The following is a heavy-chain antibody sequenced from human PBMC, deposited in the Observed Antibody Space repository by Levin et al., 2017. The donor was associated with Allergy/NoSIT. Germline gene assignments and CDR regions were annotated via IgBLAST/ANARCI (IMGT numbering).Heavy chain of an antibody. CDR3: TTDLAIVVEVVADGTAL. V-gene: IGHV3-15*07. CDR1: GFTFTNAW. D-gene: IGHD2-15*01. Sequence: PGESLKISCAASGFTFTNAWMNWVRQAPGQGLEWVGRIKSKDDGATTDYVAPVKGRFTISRDDAKSTLYLQMNSLKTEDTGVYYCTTDLAIVVEVVADGTALWGQGTQVTVSS. J-gene: IGHJ4*02. CDR2: IKSKDDGATT.